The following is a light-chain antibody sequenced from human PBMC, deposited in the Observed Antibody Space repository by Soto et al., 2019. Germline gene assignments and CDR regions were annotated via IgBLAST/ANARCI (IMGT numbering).Light chain of an antibody. CDR1: QSVLYSSNNKNY. CDR3: QQYYSTRPTYT. V-gene: IGKV4-1*01. CDR2: WAS. Sequence: DIVMTQSPDSLAVSLGERATINCKSSQSVLYSSNNKNYLAWYQQKPGQPPKLLIYWASTRESGVPDRFSGSGSGTDFNLTISSLQAEDVAVYYCQQYYSTRPTYTFGQGTKLEIK. J-gene: IGKJ2*01.